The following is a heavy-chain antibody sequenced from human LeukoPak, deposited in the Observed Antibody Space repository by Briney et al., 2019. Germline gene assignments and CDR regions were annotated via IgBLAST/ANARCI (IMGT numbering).Heavy chain of an antibody. D-gene: IGHD2-15*01. CDR2: IYYSGRT. CDR3: ARDRGELPSAGWFDP. CDR1: GGSISGGDFY. V-gene: IGHV4-30-4*01. J-gene: IGHJ5*02. Sequence: SQTLSLTCTVSGGSISGGDFYWSWIRQPPGKGLEWIGYIYYSGRTYYNPSLKSRVTISVDTSKNQFSLKLSSVTAADTAVYYCARDRGELPSAGWFDPWGKGTLVTVSS.